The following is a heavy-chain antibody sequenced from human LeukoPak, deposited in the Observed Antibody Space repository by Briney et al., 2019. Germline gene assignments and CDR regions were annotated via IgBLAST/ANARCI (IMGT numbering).Heavy chain of an antibody. D-gene: IGHD3-3*01. CDR3: ATTTSILAFDI. V-gene: IGHV4-4*07. Sequence: SETLSLTCTVSGDSISSYYCNWIRQPAGKGLEYIGRIYSTGSTNYNPSLKSRVTMSVDTSKSHFSLKLSSVTAAGTTVYYCATTTSILAFDIWGQGTMVTVSS. CDR1: GDSISSYY. CDR2: IYSTGST. J-gene: IGHJ3*02.